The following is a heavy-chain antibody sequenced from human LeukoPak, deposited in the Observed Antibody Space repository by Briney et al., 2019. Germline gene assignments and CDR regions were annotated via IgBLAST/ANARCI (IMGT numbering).Heavy chain of an antibody. D-gene: IGHD6-13*01. J-gene: IGHJ4*02. CDR1: GFTFSSYG. CDR3: ANLHRNKGSSWDEIDY. V-gene: IGHV3-30*18. CDR2: ISYDGSNK. Sequence: GRSLRLSCAASGFTFSSYGMHWVRQAPGKGLEWVAVISYDGSNKYYADSVKGRFTISRDNSKNTLYLQMNSLRAEDTAVYYCANLHRNKGSSWDEIDYWGQGTLVTVSS.